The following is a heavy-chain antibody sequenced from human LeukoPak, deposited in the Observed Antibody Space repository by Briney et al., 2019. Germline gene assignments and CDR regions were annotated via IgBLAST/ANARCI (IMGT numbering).Heavy chain of an antibody. CDR3: ARESSIAARNWFDP. CDR2: IYYSGST. V-gene: IGHV4-31*03. Sequence: PSQTLSLTCTVSGGSIGSGGYYWSWIRQHPGKGLEWIGYIYYSGSTYYNPSLKSRVTISVDTSKNQFSLKLSSVTAADTAVYYCARESSIAARNWFDPWGQGTLVTVSS. D-gene: IGHD6-6*01. J-gene: IGHJ5*02. CDR1: GGSIGSGGYY.